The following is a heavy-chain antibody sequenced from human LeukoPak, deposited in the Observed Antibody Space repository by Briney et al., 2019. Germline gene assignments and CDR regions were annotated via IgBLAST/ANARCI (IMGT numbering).Heavy chain of an antibody. CDR1: GFTFSSYE. D-gene: IGHD3-9*01. V-gene: IGHV3-21*01. Sequence: KSGGSLRLSCAASGFTFSSYEMNWVRQAPGKGLEWVSSISSSSSYIYYADSVKGRFTISRDNAKNSLYLQMNSLRAEDTAVYYCARGPYYDILTGYVGAFDIWGQGTMVTVSS. J-gene: IGHJ3*02. CDR3: ARGPYYDILTGYVGAFDI. CDR2: ISSSSSYI.